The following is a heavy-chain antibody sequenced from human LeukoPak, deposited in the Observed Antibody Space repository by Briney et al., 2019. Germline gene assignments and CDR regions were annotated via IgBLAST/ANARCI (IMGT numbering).Heavy chain of an antibody. D-gene: IGHD4-11*01. Sequence: GGSLTLSCAATGFTFNHYGMHWVRQAPGKGLEWVAVIWSDGTNKHYAGSVKGRFTISRADSRNTVYLQMNTLRPEDTGMYYCTRDAQRGFDYSNSLRYWGQGTPVTVST. J-gene: IGHJ4*02. V-gene: IGHV3-33*01. CDR2: IWSDGTNK. CDR1: GFTFNHYG. CDR3: TRDAQRGFDYSNSLRY.